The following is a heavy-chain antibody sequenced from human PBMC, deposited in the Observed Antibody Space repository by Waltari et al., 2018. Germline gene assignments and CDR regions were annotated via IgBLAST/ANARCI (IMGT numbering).Heavy chain of an antibody. CDR1: GDTFGRFA. CDR2: LIPIFGTP. Sequence: QVHLVQSGAEVKKPGYSVKVSCKASGDTFGRFAIAWVRQAPGQGLEWMGGLIPIFGTPNYAQEFQGRLTITADESANTVYMELGSLRPDDTAVYFCSRRQIGGPLDPWGQGTLVTVSS. D-gene: IGHD1-1*01. J-gene: IGHJ5*01. CDR3: SRRQIGGPLDP. V-gene: IGHV1-69*12.